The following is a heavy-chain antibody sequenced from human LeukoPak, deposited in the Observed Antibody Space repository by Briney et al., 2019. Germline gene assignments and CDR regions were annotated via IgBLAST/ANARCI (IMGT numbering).Heavy chain of an antibody. CDR3: AKNGGDSYGTGHFDY. D-gene: IGHD2-21*02. Sequence: TGGSLRLSCAASGFTFSSYAMTWVRQAPGKGLEWVSAIGGRGDNTYYADSARGRFTISRDNSKSTLYLQMNSLRAEDTAIYYCAKNGGDSYGTGHFDYWGQGTLVTVSS. V-gene: IGHV3-23*01. CDR2: IGGRGDNT. J-gene: IGHJ4*02. CDR1: GFTFSSYA.